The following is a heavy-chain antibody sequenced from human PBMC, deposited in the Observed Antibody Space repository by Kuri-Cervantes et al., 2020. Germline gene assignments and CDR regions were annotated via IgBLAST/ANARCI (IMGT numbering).Heavy chain of an antibody. CDR1: GFTFSNYA. V-gene: IGHV3-30*03. CDR3: ARDYHGSGIFDY. Sequence: GGSLRLSCAASGFTFSNYAMSWVRQAPGKGLEWVAVISYDGSNKYYAESVKGRFAISRDNSKNTLYLQMNSLRAEDTAVYYCARDYHGSGIFDYWGQGTLVTVSS. CDR2: ISYDGSNK. J-gene: IGHJ4*02. D-gene: IGHD3-10*01.